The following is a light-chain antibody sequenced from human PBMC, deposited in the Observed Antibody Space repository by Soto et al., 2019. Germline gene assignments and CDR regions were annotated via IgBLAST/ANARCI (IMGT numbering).Light chain of an antibody. Sequence: EIVMTQSPDTLSLSPGEGATLSCRVSQSIRSNLAWYQQRPGQAPRLLMYGASTRADGIPARFTGSGSGTEFTLTIISLQSEDFAVYYCQQYHIWPPWTSGQGTKVDIK. J-gene: IGKJ1*01. CDR2: GAS. CDR1: QSIRSN. V-gene: IGKV3-15*01. CDR3: QQYHIWPPWT.